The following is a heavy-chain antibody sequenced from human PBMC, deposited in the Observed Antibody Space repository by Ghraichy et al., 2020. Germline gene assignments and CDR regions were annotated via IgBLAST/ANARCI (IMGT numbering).Heavy chain of an antibody. J-gene: IGHJ4*02. CDR2: ISGSGGST. D-gene: IGHD7-27*01. Sequence: GSLRLSCAASGFTFSSYAMSWVRQAPGKGLEWVSAISGSGGSTYYADSVTGRFTISRDNSKNTLYLQMNSLRAEDTAVYYCAKYNLGMSYFDYWGQGTLVTVSS. CDR1: GFTFSSYA. CDR3: AKYNLGMSYFDY. V-gene: IGHV3-23*01.